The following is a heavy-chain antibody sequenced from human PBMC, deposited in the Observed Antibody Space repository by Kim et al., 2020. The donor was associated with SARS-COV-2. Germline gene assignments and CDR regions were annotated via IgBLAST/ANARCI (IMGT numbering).Heavy chain of an antibody. D-gene: IGHD2-15*01. Sequence: AKRAQKCQGRVTITADKSTSTAYMELSSLRSEDTAVYYCASAVVRGAFDIWGQGTMVTVSS. V-gene: IGHV1-69*02. J-gene: IGHJ3*02. CDR3: ASAVVRGAFDI. CDR2: A.